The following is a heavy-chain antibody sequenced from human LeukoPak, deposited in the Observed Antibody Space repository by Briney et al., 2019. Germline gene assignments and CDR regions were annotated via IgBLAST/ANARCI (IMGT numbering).Heavy chain of an antibody. CDR2: INHSGST. J-gene: IGHJ4*02. D-gene: IGHD3-22*01. CDR3: AGLVGRYSSGLYYYYFDY. Sequence: SETLSLTCAVYGGSFSGYYWSWIRQPPGKGLEWIGEINHSGSTNYNPSLKSRVTISIDKSKNQFFLNLSSVTAADTAVYYCAGLVGRYSSGLYYYYFDYWGQGTLVTVSS. V-gene: IGHV4-34*01. CDR1: GGSFSGYY.